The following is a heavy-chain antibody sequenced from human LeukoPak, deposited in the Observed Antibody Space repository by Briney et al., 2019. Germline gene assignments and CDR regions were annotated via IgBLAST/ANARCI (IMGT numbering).Heavy chain of an antibody. CDR2: IYPGDSDA. D-gene: IGHD1-26*01. CDR3: ARLSGSYRGWFGP. J-gene: IGHJ5*02. Sequence: GESLKISCQASGYTFDSYWIGWVRQMPAKGLEWMGIIYPGDSDARYSPSFQGQVTFSADRSISTAYLQRSSLQASDTAMYYCARLSGSYRGWFGPWGQGTLVTVSS. CDR1: GYTFDSYW. V-gene: IGHV5-51*01.